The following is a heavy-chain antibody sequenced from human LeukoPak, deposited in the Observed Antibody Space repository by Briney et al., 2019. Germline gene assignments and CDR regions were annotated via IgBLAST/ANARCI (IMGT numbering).Heavy chain of an antibody. CDR3: ARAAAYYGSAQYYFDC. Sequence: PGGSLRLSCAASGFTFSRYFMHWVRQAPWKGLEYVSAISTNGGSTYYANSVKGRFTISIGNSKNTLYLQMGSLRAEDMAVYYCARAAAYYGSAQYYFDCWGQGTLVTVSS. CDR1: GFTFSRYF. D-gene: IGHD3-10*01. CDR2: ISTNGGST. J-gene: IGHJ4*02. V-gene: IGHV3-64*01.